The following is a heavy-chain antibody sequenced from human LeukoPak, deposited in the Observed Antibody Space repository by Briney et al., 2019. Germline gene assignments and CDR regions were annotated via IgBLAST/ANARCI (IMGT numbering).Heavy chain of an antibody. J-gene: IGHJ5*02. CDR3: ARTEGYCSGGSCHRGNWFDP. CDR1: GYTFTSYG. V-gene: IGHV1-18*01. D-gene: IGHD2-15*01. CDR2: ISAYNGNT. Sequence: ASVKVSCKASGYTFTSYGISWVRQAPGQGLEWMGWISAYNGNTNYAQKLQGRVTMTTDTSTSTAYMELRSLRSDDTAVYYCARTEGYCSGGSCHRGNWFDPWGQGTLVTVSS.